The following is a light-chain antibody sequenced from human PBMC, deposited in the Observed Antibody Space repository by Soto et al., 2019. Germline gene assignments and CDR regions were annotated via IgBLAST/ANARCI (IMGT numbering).Light chain of an antibody. J-gene: IGKJ4*01. CDR2: DAS. CDR1: QSVGKDY. CDR3: QQYANSPLT. V-gene: IGKV3-20*01. Sequence: EIVLTQSPGTLSLYPGERATLSCRASQSVGKDYLGWFQQKLGQAPRLVIYDASNRATGIPDRFSGSGSGTDLTLTISRLEPEDFAVYFCQQYANSPLTFGGGTKVEIK.